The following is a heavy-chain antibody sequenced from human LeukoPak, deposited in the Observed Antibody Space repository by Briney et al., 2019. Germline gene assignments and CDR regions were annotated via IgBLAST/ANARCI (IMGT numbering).Heavy chain of an antibody. CDR3: ARGPRYCSGVSCYSYYFDY. Sequence: PGGCLRLSCAPSGFTFSTYTMNWVRQAPGKGLEWVSYISSGSSTIYYAESVKGRFTISRDNHKNSLYLQMNSLRDEDTAVYYCARGPRYCSGVSCYSYYFDYWGRGTLDTVSS. J-gene: IGHJ4*02. CDR2: ISSGSSTI. CDR1: GFTFSTYT. D-gene: IGHD2-15*01. V-gene: IGHV3-48*02.